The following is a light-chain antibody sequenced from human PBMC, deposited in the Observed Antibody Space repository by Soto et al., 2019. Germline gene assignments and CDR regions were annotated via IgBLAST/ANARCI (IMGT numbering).Light chain of an antibody. CDR1: QTVINSF. CDR2: GAS. J-gene: IGKJ1*01. CDR3: QQYGTSPCT. Sequence: MVFTQSPATLSLSPGERATLSCRASQTVINSFLAWYQQKPGQAPRLLIFGASSRATGIPDRFSGSGSGSDFTLTISRXDPEDFAVYYCQQYGTSPCTFGQGTKVDIK. V-gene: IGKV3-20*01.